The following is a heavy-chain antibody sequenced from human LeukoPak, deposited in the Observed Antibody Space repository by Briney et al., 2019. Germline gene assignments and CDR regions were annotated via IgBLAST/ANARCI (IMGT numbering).Heavy chain of an antibody. V-gene: IGHV1-2*02. CDR2: INPNSGGT. CDR3: ARAPGGSNWNYGYYYYYMDV. Sequence: GASVKVSCKASGYTFTGYYMHWVRQAPGQGLEWMGWINPNSGGTNYAQKLQGRVTMTTDTSTSTAYMELRSLRSDDTAVYYCARAPGGSNWNYGYYYYYMDVWGKGTTVTVSS. CDR1: GYTFTGYY. D-gene: IGHD1-7*01. J-gene: IGHJ6*03.